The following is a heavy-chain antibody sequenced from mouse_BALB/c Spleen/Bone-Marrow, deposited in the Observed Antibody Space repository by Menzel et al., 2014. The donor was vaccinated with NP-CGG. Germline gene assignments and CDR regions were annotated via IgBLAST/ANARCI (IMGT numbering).Heavy chain of an antibody. CDR2: INDGGSYT. D-gene: IGHD2-1*01. CDR1: GFTFSDYY. Sequence: EVHLVESGGGLVKPGGSLKLSCAVFGFTFSDYYMYWVRQNPGKRLEWVATINDGGSYTYYPDSVKGRFTISRDSAKNNLYLQMSSLKSEDTAMYYCARDGNFAMDYWGQGTSVTVSS. CDR3: ARDGNFAMDY. J-gene: IGHJ4*01. V-gene: IGHV5-4*02.